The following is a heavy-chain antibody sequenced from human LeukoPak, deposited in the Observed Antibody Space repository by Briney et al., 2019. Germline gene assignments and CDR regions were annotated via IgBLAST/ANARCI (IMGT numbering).Heavy chain of an antibody. CDR3: ANCMDNNWYFDL. J-gene: IGHJ2*01. Sequence: GGSLRLSCAASGFTFNSYAMSWVRQAPGKGLEWVLAISGSGGSTYYADSVKGRFPISRDNSKNTLYLQMNSLRAEDTAVYDCANCMDNNWYFDLWGRGTLVTVSS. CDR2: ISGSGGST. D-gene: IGHD2-2*03. V-gene: IGHV3-23*01. CDR1: GFTFNSYA.